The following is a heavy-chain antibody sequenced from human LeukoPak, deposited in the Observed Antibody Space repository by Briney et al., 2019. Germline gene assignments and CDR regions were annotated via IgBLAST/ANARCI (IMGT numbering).Heavy chain of an antibody. J-gene: IGHJ5*02. CDR2: IYPGDSDT. CDR1: GYSFTSYW. D-gene: IGHD6-13*01. CDR3: ARLGIAAQHGFDP. Sequence: GESLKISCKGPGYSFTSYWIGWVRQMPGKVLEWMGIIYPGDSDTRYSPSFQGQVTISADKSISTAYLQWSSLKASDTAMYYCARLGIAAQHGFDPWGQGTLVTVSS. V-gene: IGHV5-51*01.